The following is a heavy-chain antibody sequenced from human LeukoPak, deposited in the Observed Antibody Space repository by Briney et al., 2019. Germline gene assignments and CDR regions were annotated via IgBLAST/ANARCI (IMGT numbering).Heavy chain of an antibody. CDR3: ARDRYYDSSGYYYI. J-gene: IGHJ4*02. CDR2: ISSNGGST. D-gene: IGHD3-22*01. CDR1: GFTFSSYA. Sequence: GGSLRLSCAASGFTFSSYAMHWVRQAPGKGLEYVSAISSNGGSTYYANSVKGRFTISRDNSKNTLYLQMGSLRAEDVAVYYCARDRYYDSSGYYYIWGQGTLVTVSS. V-gene: IGHV3-64*01.